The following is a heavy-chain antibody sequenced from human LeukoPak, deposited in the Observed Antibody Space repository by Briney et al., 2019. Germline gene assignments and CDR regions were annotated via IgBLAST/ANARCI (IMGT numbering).Heavy chain of an antibody. CDR3: VYGGGYFQH. V-gene: IGHV3-21*01. D-gene: IGHD4-23*01. CDR1: GFTFSSYS. J-gene: IGHJ1*01. CDR2: ISSSSNNI. Sequence: GGSLRLSCAASGFTFSSYSMDWVRQAPGKGLEWVSSISSSSNNIYYADSVKGRFTISRDNGKNSLYRLMNSLRAEDTAVYYCVYGGGYFQHWGQGTLVTVSS.